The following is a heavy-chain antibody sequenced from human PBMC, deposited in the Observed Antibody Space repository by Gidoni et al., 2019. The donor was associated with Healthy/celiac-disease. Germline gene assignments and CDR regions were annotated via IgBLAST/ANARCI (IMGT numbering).Heavy chain of an antibody. D-gene: IGHD6-19*01. CDR1: GFTFDDYA. V-gene: IGHV3-9*01. CDR3: AKDISPIAVAGNGFDY. CDR2: ISWNSGTI. J-gene: IGHJ4*02. Sequence: EVQLVESGGGLVQPGRSLRLSCAASGFTFDDYAMHWVRQAPGKGLEWVSGISWNSGTIGYADSVKGRFTISRDNAKNSLYLQMNSLRAEDTALYYCAKDISPIAVAGNGFDYWGQGTLVTVSS.